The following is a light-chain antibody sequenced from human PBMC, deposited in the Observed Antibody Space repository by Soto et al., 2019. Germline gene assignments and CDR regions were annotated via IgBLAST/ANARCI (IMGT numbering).Light chain of an antibody. CDR2: RVS. CDR3: MQGTHWSMYT. J-gene: IGKJ2*01. V-gene: IGKV2-30*02. CDR1: QSLVHSDGNTY. Sequence: DVVMNQSPLSLPVTLGQPASISCRSSQSLVHSDGNTYLNRFLQRPGQSPRRLIYRVSNRDSGVPDRFSVSGSGTDFTLKISRVEAEDVGVYYCMQGTHWSMYTFGQGTKLEIK.